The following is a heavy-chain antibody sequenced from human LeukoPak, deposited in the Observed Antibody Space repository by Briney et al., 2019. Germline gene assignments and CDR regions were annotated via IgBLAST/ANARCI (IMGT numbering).Heavy chain of an antibody. Sequence: ASVKVSCKVSGYTLTELPMHWVRQAPGKGLEWMGGFDPEDGETIYAQKFQGRVTMTEDTSTDTAYMELSSLRSEDTAVYYCAKGSGVMVREAELDYGGQGPRATASP. J-gene: IGHJ4*02. D-gene: IGHD3-10*01. CDR1: GYTLTELP. V-gene: IGHV1-24*01. CDR3: AKGSGVMVREAELDY. CDR2: FDPEDGET.